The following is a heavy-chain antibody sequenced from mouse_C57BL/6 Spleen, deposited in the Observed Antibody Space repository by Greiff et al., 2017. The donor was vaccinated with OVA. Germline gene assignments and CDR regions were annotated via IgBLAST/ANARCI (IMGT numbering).Heavy chain of an antibody. D-gene: IGHD2-5*01. J-gene: IGHJ2*01. CDR1: GYSITSGYY. CDR3: ASLSYYSNSYYFDY. CDR2: ISYDGSN. Sequence: VQLKESGPGLVKPSQSLSLTCSVTGYSITSGYYWNWIRQFPGNKLEWMGYISYDGSNNYNPSLKNRISITRDTSKNQFFLKLNSVTTEDTATYYCASLSYYSNSYYFDYWGQGTTLTVSS. V-gene: IGHV3-6*01.